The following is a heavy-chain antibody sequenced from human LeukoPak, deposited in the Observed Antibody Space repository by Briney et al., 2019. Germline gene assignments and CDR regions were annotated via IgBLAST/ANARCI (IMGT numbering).Heavy chain of an antibody. CDR3: ARQYSPGRRGLEWVINGADP. CDR1: GFTFSSYA. D-gene: IGHD3-3*01. V-gene: IGHV3-30-3*01. CDR2: ISYDGSNK. J-gene: IGHJ5*02. Sequence: GGSLRLSCAASGFTFSSYAMHWVRQAPGKGLEWVAVISYDGSNKYYADSVKGRFTISRDNSKNTLYLQMNSLRAEDTAVYYCARQYSPGRRGLEWVINGADPWGQGTLVTVSS.